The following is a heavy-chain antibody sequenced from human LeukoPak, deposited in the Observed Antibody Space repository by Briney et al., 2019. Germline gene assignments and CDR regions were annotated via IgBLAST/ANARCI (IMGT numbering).Heavy chain of an antibody. CDR2: MSASNDNT. CDR1: GYTFIRFG. V-gene: IGHV1-18*01. CDR3: ARGGGVGSSSWFWWFDP. J-gene: IGHJ5*02. Sequence: ASVKVSCKASGYTFIRFGISWVRRAPGQGFEWMGWMSASNDNTIYAQKFQGRVTMTTDTSTSTAYMELRSLRSDDTAVYFCARGGGVGSSSWFWWFDPWGQGTLVTVSS. D-gene: IGHD6-13*01.